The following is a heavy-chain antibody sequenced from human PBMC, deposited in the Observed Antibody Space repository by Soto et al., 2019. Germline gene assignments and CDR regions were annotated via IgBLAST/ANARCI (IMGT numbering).Heavy chain of an antibody. D-gene: IGHD2-8*01. CDR1: GGSISSGGYY. Sequence: QVQLQESGPGLVKPSQTLSLTCTVSGGSISSGGYYWSWIRQHTGKGLEWIGYIHYSGSTYYNPALEVRVTISEDASKNQFSLKLSSVTAADTDVYYCARERDIVLAGLSFGGMDVWGQGTTVTVSS. V-gene: IGHV4-31*03. J-gene: IGHJ6*02. CDR2: IHYSGST. CDR3: ARERDIVLAGLSFGGMDV.